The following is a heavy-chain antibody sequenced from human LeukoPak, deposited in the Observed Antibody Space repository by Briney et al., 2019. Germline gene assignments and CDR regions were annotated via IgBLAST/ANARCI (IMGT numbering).Heavy chain of an antibody. V-gene: IGHV3-23*01. J-gene: IGHJ3*02. CDR1: GFTFSSYA. D-gene: IGHD3/OR15-3a*01. CDR3: AKDQAPGLFDAFDI. CDR2: ISGSGGST. Sequence: PGGSLRLSCAASGFTFSSYAMSWVHQAPGKGLECVSPISGSGGSTYYADSVKGRFTISRDNSKNTLYLQMNSLRAEDTAVYYCAKDQAPGLFDAFDIWGQGTMVTVSS.